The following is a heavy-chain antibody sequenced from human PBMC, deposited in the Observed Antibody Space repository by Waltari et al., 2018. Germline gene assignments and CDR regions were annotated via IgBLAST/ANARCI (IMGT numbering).Heavy chain of an antibody. V-gene: IGHV4-59*11. D-gene: IGHD6-13*01. CDR3: ARVQGGSSSGYYGMDV. J-gene: IGHJ6*02. CDR1: GGSISSHY. CDR2: IYYSGST. Sequence: QVQLQESGPGLVKPSETPSLTCTVSGGSISSHYWSWIRPPPGKGLEWIGYIYYSGSTNYNPSLKSRVTISVDTSKNQFSLKLSSVTAADTAVYYCARVQGGSSSGYYGMDVWGQGTTVTVSS.